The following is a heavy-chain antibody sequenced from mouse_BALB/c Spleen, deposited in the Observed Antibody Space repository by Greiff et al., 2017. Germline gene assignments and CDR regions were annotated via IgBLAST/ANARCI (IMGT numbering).Heavy chain of an antibody. V-gene: IGHV14-3*02. D-gene: IGHD1-1*01. CDR1: GFNIKDTY. Sequence: VQLQQSGAELVKPGASVKLSCTASGFNIKDTYMHWVKQRPEQGLEWIGRIDPANGNTKYDPKFQGKATITADTSSNTAYLQLSSLTSEDTAVYYCTPYYGSHGWFAYWGQGTLVTVSA. J-gene: IGHJ3*01. CDR2: IDPANGNT. CDR3: TPYYGSHGWFAY.